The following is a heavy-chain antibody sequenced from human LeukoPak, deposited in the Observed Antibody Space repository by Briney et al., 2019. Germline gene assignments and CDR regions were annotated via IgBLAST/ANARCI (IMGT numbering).Heavy chain of an antibody. J-gene: IGHJ6*03. CDR1: GYTFTGYY. V-gene: IGHV1-2*02. D-gene: IGHD6-13*01. CDR2: INPNSGGT. Sequence: GASVKVSCKASGYTFTGYYMHWVRQAPGQGLEWMGWINPNSGGTNYAQKFQGRVTMTRDTSISTAYMELSRLRSDDTAVYYCARDYSYSSSWRYYYYYMDVWGKGTTVTVSS. CDR3: ARDYSYSSSWRYYYYYMDV.